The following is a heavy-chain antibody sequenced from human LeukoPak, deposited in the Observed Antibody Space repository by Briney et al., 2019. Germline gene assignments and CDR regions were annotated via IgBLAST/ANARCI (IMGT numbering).Heavy chain of an antibody. CDR2: VNHSGST. D-gene: IGHD6-13*01. V-gene: IGHV4-34*01. J-gene: IGHJ4*02. Sequence: SETLSLTCAVYGGSFSGYYWSWIRQPPGKGLEWIGEVNHSGSTNYNPSLKSRVTISVDTSKNQFSLKLSSVTAADTAVYYCAKWRVIAAAGIDYWGQGTLVTVSS. CDR1: GGSFSGYY. CDR3: AKWRVIAAAGIDY.